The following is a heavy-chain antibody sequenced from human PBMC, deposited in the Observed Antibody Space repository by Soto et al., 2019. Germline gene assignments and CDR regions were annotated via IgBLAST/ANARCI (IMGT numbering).Heavy chain of an antibody. D-gene: IGHD4-4*01. CDR3: AKGYSNPNY. CDR1: GFTFSSYG. V-gene: IGHV3-30*18. Sequence: QVQLVESGGGVVQPGRSLRLSCAASGFTFSSYGMHWVRQAPGKGLEWVAVISYDGNNKYYADSVKGRFTISRDNSKNTLYLQMNSLRAEDTAVYYCAKGYSNPNYWGQGTLVTVSS. J-gene: IGHJ4*02. CDR2: ISYDGNNK.